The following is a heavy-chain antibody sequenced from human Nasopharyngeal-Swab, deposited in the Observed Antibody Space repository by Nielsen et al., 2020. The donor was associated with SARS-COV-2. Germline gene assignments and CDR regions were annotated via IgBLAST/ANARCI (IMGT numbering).Heavy chain of an antibody. CDR1: GFTFSSYG. D-gene: IGHD3-10*01. CDR2: IWYDGSNK. V-gene: IGHV3-33*01. J-gene: IGHJ4*02. Sequence: GESLKISCAASGFTFSSYGMHWVRQAPGKGLEWVAVIWYDGSNKYYADSVKGRFTISRDNSKNTLYLQMNSLRAEDTAVYYCAGESGSGSYIDYWGQGTLVTVSS. CDR3: AGESGSGSYIDY.